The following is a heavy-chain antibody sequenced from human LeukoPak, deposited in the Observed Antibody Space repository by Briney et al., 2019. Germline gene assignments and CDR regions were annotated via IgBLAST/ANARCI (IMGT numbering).Heavy chain of an antibody. CDR1: GGSVSSDNYY. CDR3: ARILGPIYDRHEP. Sequence: PSETLSLTCTVSGGSVSSDNYYWTWIRQPPGKGLEWIGYMYHTGSSNYNPSLKSRVTISVDTSKNQFSLKLSSVTAADTAVYYCARILGPIYDRHEPWGQGTLVTVSS. V-gene: IGHV4-61*01. J-gene: IGHJ5*02. D-gene: IGHD5/OR15-5a*01. CDR2: MYHTGSS.